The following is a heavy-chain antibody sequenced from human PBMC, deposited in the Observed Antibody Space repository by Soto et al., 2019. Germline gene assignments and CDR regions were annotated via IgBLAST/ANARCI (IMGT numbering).Heavy chain of an antibody. V-gene: IGHV3-23*01. CDR1: GFTFSSYA. D-gene: IGHD3-22*01. Sequence: GGSLRLSCAASGFTFSSYAMSWVRQAPGKGLEWVSAISGSGGSTYYADSVKGRFTISRDNSKNTLYLQMNSLRAEDTAVYYCATGNYYYDSSGSPPDYWGQGTLVTVSS. CDR2: ISGSGGST. CDR3: ATGNYYYDSSGSPPDY. J-gene: IGHJ4*02.